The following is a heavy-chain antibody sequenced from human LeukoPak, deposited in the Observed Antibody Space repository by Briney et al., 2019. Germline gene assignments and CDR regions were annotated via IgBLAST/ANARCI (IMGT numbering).Heavy chain of an antibody. CDR2: IWYDGSKK. CDR3: ARLTGTSLDY. J-gene: IGHJ4*02. D-gene: IGHD2-8*02. Sequence: PGGSLRLSCAASGFTFSSYGMHWVRQAPGKGLEWVALIWYDGSKKYYADSVKGRFTISRDNSKNMVYLQMNSLRAEDAAVYYCARLTGTSLDYWGQGTLVTVSS. V-gene: IGHV3-33*08. CDR1: GFTFSSYG.